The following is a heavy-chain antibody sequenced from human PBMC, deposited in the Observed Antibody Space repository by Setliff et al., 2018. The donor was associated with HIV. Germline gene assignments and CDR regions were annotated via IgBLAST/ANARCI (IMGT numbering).Heavy chain of an antibody. Sequence: PGGSLRLSCAASGFTFSDHYMDWVRQAPGKGLEWVGRTTNKADSYNTNYAASVKGRFTIARDDSKKSLYLQMNSLKIEDTAVYHCTRGYSGVAIYAFDIWGQGTVVTVSS. CDR1: GFTFSDHY. V-gene: IGHV3-72*01. CDR3: TRGYSGVAIYAFDI. D-gene: IGHD5-12*01. J-gene: IGHJ3*02. CDR2: TTNKADSYNT.